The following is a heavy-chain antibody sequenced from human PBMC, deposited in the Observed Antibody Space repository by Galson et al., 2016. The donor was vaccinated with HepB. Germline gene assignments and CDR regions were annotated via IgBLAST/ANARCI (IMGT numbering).Heavy chain of an antibody. V-gene: IGHV4-61*08. CDR1: GDSIGSGGYY. J-gene: IGHJ4*02. CDR2: IYYSGST. Sequence: LSLTCNVSGDSIGSGGYYWSWIRQPPGKGLEWIGYIYYSGSTSYNPSLKTRVTISIDTSKKHFSLKLSSVTAAATAVYYCARVTGSYDSYFDYWGQGTLVTVSS. CDR3: ARVTGSYDSYFDY. D-gene: IGHD1-26*01.